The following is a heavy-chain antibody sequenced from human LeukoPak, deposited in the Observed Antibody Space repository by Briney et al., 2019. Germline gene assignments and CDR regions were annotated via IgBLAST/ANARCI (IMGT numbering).Heavy chain of an antibody. CDR1: GFTFSSYA. D-gene: IGHD1-26*01. CDR3: AKDRSRVGAAVTIDY. V-gene: IGHV3-23*01. Sequence: GGSLRLSCAASGFTFSSYAMSWVRRAPGKGLEWVSAISGSGGSTYYADSVKGRFTISRDNSKNTLYLQMNSLRAEDTAVYYCAKDRSRVGAAVTIDYWGQGTLVTVSS. CDR2: ISGSGGST. J-gene: IGHJ4*02.